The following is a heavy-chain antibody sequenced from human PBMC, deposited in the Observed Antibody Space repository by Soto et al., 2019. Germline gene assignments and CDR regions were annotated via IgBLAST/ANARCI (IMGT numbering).Heavy chain of an antibody. CDR3: ARGTSRGYDLIPDAFDI. Sequence: PSETLSLTCAVYGGSFSGDYWSWIRQPPGKGLEWIGEINHSGSTNYNPSLKSRVTISVDTSKNQFSLKLSSVTAADTAVYYYARGTSRGYDLIPDAFDIWGQGTMVTVSS. V-gene: IGHV4-34*01. CDR2: INHSGST. J-gene: IGHJ3*02. CDR1: GGSFSGDY. D-gene: IGHD5-12*01.